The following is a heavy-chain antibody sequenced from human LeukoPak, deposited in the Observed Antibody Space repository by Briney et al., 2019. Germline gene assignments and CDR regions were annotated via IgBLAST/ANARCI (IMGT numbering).Heavy chain of an antibody. V-gene: IGHV4-39*07. D-gene: IGHD3-9*01. CDR2: IYYSGST. CDR1: GGSISSSSYY. J-gene: IGHJ4*02. CDR3: ARNFDWLLGKYYFDY. Sequence: SETLSLTCTVSGGSISSSSYYWGWIRQPPGEGLEWIGSIYYSGSTYYNPSLKSRVTISVDTSKNQFSLKLSSVTAADTAVYYCARNFDWLLGKYYFDYWGQGTLVTVSS.